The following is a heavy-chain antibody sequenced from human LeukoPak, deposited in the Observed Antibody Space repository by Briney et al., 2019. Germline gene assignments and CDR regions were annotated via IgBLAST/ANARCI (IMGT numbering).Heavy chain of an antibody. CDR2: IKEDGTDK. Sequence: SGGSLRLSCAASGFTFSSYWMSWVRQAPGRGLEWVANIKEDGTDKQYVDSVKGRFTISRDNAKNSVSLQMDGLRAEDTAVYHCVRESDVWSGPGIGRPLDVWGKGTTVTVSS. V-gene: IGHV3-7*01. CDR1: GFTFSSYW. CDR3: VRESDVWSGPGIGRPLDV. J-gene: IGHJ6*04. D-gene: IGHD3-3*01.